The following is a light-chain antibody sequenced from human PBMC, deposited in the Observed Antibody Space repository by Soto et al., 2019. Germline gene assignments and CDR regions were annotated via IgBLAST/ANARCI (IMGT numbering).Light chain of an antibody. CDR1: QSIGGW. CDR3: QHYHSYPYT. V-gene: IGKV1-5*01. J-gene: IGKJ2*01. CDR2: DAS. Sequence: DIQMTQSPSTLSASVGDRVTITCRASQSIGGWLAWYQQRPGKAPRLLIYDASSVESGVPSRFSGSRSGTKFTPAISSLQPEDFATYYCQHYHSYPYTFGQGTKLEIK.